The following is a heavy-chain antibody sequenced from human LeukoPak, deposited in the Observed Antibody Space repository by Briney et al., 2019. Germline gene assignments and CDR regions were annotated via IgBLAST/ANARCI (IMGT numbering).Heavy chain of an antibody. D-gene: IGHD3-3*01. CDR1: GYTFTGYY. CDR2: INPNSGGT. Sequence: ASVKVSCKASGYTFTGYYMHWVRQAPGQGLEWMGWINPNSGGTNYAQKFQGRVTMTRDTSISTAYMELSRLRSDDTAVYYCATGPSQFWSGPGDDAFDIWGQGTMVTVSS. CDR3: ATGPSQFWSGPGDDAFDI. V-gene: IGHV1-2*02. J-gene: IGHJ3*02.